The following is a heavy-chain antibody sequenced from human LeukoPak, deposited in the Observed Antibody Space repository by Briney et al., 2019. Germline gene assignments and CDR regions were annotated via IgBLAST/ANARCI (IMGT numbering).Heavy chain of an antibody. V-gene: IGHV1-18*01. CDR1: GYTFTSYG. CDR3: ARDPAYSGYDLSYFDY. Sequence: ASVKVSCKASGYTFTSYGISWVRQAPGQGLEWMGWISAYNGNTNYAQKLQGRVTVTTDTSTSTAYMELRSLRSDDTAVYYCARDPAYSGYDLSYFDYWGQGTPVTVPS. CDR2: ISAYNGNT. J-gene: IGHJ4*02. D-gene: IGHD5-12*01.